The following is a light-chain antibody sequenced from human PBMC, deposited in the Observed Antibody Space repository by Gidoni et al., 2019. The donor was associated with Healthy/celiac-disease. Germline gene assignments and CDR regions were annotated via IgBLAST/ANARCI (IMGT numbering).Light chain of an antibody. CDR1: TLGDKY. CDR3: QAWDSSTVV. CDR2: QDS. V-gene: IGLV3-1*01. J-gene: IGLJ2*01. Sequence: SYELTQPPSVSVSPGQTASITCSGDTLGDKYACWYQQKPGQSPVLVIYQDSKRPSGIPERFSGSNSGNTATLTISGTQAMDEADYYCQAWDSSTVVCGGGTKLTVL.